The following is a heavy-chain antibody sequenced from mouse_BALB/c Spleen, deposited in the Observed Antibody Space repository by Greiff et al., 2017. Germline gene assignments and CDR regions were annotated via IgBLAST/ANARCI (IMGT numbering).Heavy chain of an antibody. V-gene: IGHV3-2*02. CDR2: ISYSGST. CDR1: GYSITSDYA. CDR3: ARSANSGFAY. J-gene: IGHJ3*01. D-gene: IGHD3-1*01. Sequence: EVQLQQSGPGLVKPSQSLSLTCTVTGYSITSDYAWNWIRQFPGNKLEWMGYISYSGSTSYNPSLKSRISITRDTSKNQFFLQLNSVTTEDTATYYCARSANSGFAYWGQGTLVTVSA.